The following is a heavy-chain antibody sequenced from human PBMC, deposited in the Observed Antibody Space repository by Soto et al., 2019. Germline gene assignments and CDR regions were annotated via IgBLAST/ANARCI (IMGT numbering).Heavy chain of an antibody. J-gene: IGHJ4*02. V-gene: IGHV4-61*01. D-gene: IGHD6-19*01. CDR1: GGSVSGGSYY. Sequence: PSETLSLTCTVSGGSVSGGSYYWTWIRQPPGKGLEWIGYIFYTGSTNYKPSLKSRVSMSVDTSRNEFSLRLSSVTAADTAVYFCARSVAVPGAHIDYWGQGTQVTVSS. CDR2: IFYTGST. CDR3: ARSVAVPGAHIDY.